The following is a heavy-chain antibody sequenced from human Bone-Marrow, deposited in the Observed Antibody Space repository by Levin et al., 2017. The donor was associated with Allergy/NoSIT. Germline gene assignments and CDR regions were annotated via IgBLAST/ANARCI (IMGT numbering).Heavy chain of an antibody. J-gene: IGHJ6*02. CDR2: INTFNGNT. V-gene: IGHV1-18*01. CDR1: GYTFSNYG. D-gene: IGHD3-3*01. Sequence: VASVKVSCNASGYTFSNYGFSWVRQAPGQGLEWLGWINTFNGNTNHAQKFQGRVTMTRDTSTSTAYMELRSLRSDDSAIYFCARTWSGYPNYYYGMDVWGQGTTVTVSS. CDR3: ARTWSGYPNYYYGMDV.